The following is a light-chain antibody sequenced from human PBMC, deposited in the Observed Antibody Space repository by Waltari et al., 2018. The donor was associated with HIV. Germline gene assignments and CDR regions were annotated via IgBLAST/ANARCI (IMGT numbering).Light chain of an antibody. Sequence: GSPGQSVTLSCTGTNSDIGTYDYVSWYQQHPGKAPKLVISEVTKRPSGVSDRFSGSKSGNTAFLTVSGLQAEDEADYYCSSFANRDGFYVLFGGGTRLTIL. J-gene: IGLJ2*01. CDR3: SSFANRDGFYVL. V-gene: IGLV2-8*01. CDR1: NSDIGTYDY. CDR2: EVT.